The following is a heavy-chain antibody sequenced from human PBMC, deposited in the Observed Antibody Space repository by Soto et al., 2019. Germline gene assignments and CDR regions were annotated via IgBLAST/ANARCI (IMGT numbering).Heavy chain of an antibody. CDR2: TIPILDVQ. D-gene: IGHD6-19*01. J-gene: IGHJ5*02. Sequence: QVQLVQSGAEVKRPGSSVKVSCQTSGGTFRTYTINWVRQAPGQGLEWLGGTIPILDVQNYAQTFQGRVTITADKSTRTAHMELGSLRAEDTAVYYCARSIQEEIGVAGPKDIWFDPWGQGTLVSVSS. CDR3: ARSIQEEIGVAGPKDIWFDP. V-gene: IGHV1-69*02. CDR1: GGTFRTYT.